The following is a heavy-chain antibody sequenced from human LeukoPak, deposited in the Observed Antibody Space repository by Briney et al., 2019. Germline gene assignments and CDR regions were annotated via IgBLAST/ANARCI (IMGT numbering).Heavy chain of an antibody. J-gene: IGHJ5*02. CDR3: ARDPGEKPYYDFWSGYYAGGSGGWFDP. CDR2: IFTSGST. CDR1: GGSISSYY. Sequence: SETLSLTCTVSGGSISSYYWSWIRQPAGKGLEWIGRIFTSGSTHYNPSLKSRVTMSVDTSKNQSSLRLSSVTAADTAVYYCARDPGEKPYYDFWSGYYAGGSGGWFDPWGQGTLVTVSS. D-gene: IGHD3-3*01. V-gene: IGHV4-4*07.